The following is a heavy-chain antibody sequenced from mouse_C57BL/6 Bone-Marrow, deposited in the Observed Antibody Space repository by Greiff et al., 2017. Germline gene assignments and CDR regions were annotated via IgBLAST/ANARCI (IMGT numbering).Heavy chain of an antibody. V-gene: IGHV1-26*01. J-gene: IGHJ4*01. D-gene: IGHD1-2*01. CDR2: INPNNGGT. Sequence: EVQLQQSGPELVKPGASVKISCKASGYTFTDYYMNWVKQSHGKSLEWIGDINPNNGGTSYNQKFKGKATLTVDKSSSTAYMELRSLTSEDSAVYYCARRGDYDGFFRYAMDYWGQGTSVTVSS. CDR1: GYTFTDYY. CDR3: ARRGDYDGFFRYAMDY.